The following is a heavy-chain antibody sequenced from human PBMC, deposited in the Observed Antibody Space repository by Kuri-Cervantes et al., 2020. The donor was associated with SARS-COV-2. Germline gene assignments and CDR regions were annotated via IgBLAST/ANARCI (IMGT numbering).Heavy chain of an antibody. CDR3: AKWAENYYDSSGYYYKDYYYGMDV. Sequence: GESLKISCAASGFTFSSYGMHWIRQAPGKGLEWVAVISYDGSNKYYADSVKGQFTISRDNSKNTLYLQMNSLKAEDTAVYYCAKWAENYYDSSGYYYKDYYYGMDVWGQGTTVTVSS. D-gene: IGHD3-22*01. J-gene: IGHJ6*02. CDR2: ISYDGSNK. V-gene: IGHV3-30*18. CDR1: GFTFSSYG.